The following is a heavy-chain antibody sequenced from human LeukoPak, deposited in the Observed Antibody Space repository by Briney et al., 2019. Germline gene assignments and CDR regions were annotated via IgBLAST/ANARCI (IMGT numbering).Heavy chain of an antibody. V-gene: IGHV3-33*01. CDR3: ARDSSDAEFDY. D-gene: IGHD6-19*01. CDR1: GFTFSSYG. CDR2: IWYDGSNK. J-gene: IGHJ4*02. Sequence: GGSLRLSCAASGFTFSSYGMHWVRQAPGKGLEWVAVIWYDGSNKYYADFVKGRFTISRDNSKNTLYLQMNSLRAEDTAVYYCARDSSDAEFDYWGQGTLVTVSS.